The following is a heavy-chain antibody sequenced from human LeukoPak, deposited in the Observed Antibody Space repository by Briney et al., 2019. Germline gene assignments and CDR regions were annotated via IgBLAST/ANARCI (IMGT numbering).Heavy chain of an antibody. CDR1: GYTFTSYY. D-gene: IGHD3-22*01. J-gene: IGHJ4*02. CDR3: ARFTMIVMGDY. V-gene: IGHV1-46*01. CDR2: INPGGGST. Sequence: ASVNVSCKASGYTFTSYYMHWVRQAPGQGLEWMGIINPGGGSTSYAQKFQGRVTMTRDTSTSTVYMELSSLRSEDTAVYYCARFTMIVMGDYWSQGTLVTVSS.